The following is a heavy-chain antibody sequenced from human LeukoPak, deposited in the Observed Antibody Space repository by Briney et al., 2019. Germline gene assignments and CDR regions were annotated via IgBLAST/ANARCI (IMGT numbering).Heavy chain of an antibody. D-gene: IGHD2-2*01. Sequence: GGSMRLSCAASGFSFSSDGISWVRQAPGKGLEWVSGILGGAGSTYYADSVKGRFTISRDNSKNTLYLQMNSLRAEDTAVYYCAHGSLYQLDYWGQGTLVTVSS. CDR2: ILGGAGST. V-gene: IGHV3-23*01. CDR1: GFSFSSDG. CDR3: AHGSLYQLDY. J-gene: IGHJ4*02.